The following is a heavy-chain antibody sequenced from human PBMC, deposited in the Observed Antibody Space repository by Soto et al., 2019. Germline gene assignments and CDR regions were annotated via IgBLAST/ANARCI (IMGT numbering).Heavy chain of an antibody. Sequence: EGQLLESGGGLVQPGGSLRLSCAASGFTFSSYAMSWVRQATGKGLEWVSAIGVSGDTTYYADSVKGRFTISRDNSKNTLYLQMGSLRAEETAVYYCAKVRRFGELRSLYWGQGTLVTVSS. CDR2: IGVSGDTT. J-gene: IGHJ4*02. V-gene: IGHV3-23*01. CDR1: GFTFSSYA. CDR3: AKVRRFGELRSLY. D-gene: IGHD3-10*01.